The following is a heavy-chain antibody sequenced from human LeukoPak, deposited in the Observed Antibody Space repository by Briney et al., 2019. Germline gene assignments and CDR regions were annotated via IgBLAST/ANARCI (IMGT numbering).Heavy chain of an antibody. Sequence: DSLKISCKRSGCSFTSHWITWVGQMPGKGLEWMGRIAPGDSYTNYSPSFQGHVTISADKSDRTAYLQWSSLKASDTAMYYCARHRDCSTGSCYPDFWGQGTLVTVSS. V-gene: IGHV5-10-1*01. CDR1: GCSFTSHW. D-gene: IGHD2-15*01. CDR2: IAPGDSYT. J-gene: IGHJ4*02. CDR3: ARHRDCSTGSCYPDF.